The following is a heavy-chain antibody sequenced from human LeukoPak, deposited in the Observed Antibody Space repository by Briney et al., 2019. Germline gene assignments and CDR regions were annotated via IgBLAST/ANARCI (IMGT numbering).Heavy chain of an antibody. V-gene: IGHV4-4*07. CDR2: IYTTGST. CDR1: GASIGSFY. J-gene: IGHJ4*02. CDR3: ASTYSDTDWNFDY. D-gene: IGHD5-12*01. Sequence: TTSETLSLTCAVSGASIGSFYWSWIRQPAGKGLEWIGRIYTTGSTSYNPSLKSRVTMSVDTSKNQFSLKLNSVTAANSAFYYCASTYSDTDWNFDYWGQGTLVTVSS.